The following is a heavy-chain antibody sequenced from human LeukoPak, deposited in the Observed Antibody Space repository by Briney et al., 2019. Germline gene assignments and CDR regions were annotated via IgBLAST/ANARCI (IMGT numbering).Heavy chain of an antibody. Sequence: GGSLRLSCAASGFTFSSYAMSWVRQAPGKGLEWVSAISGSSSTIYYADSVKGRFTISRDNAKNSLYLQMNSLRAEDTAVYYCAKCGGDCYSVGSWYFDLWGRGTLVTVSS. CDR1: GFTFSSYA. CDR2: ISGSSSTI. CDR3: AKCGGDCYSVGSWYFDL. V-gene: IGHV3-23*01. D-gene: IGHD2-21*01. J-gene: IGHJ2*01.